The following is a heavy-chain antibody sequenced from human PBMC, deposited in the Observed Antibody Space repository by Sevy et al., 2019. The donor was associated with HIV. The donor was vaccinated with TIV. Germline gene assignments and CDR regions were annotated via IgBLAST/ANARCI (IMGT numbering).Heavy chain of an antibody. CDR2: IWYDGSNK. CDR3: ARGEGTMVRGVIAASDY. J-gene: IGHJ4*02. CDR1: GFTFRSYG. V-gene: IGHV3-30*02. D-gene: IGHD3-10*01. Sequence: GGSLRLSCAASGFTFRSYGMHWVRQAPGKGLEWVALIWYDGSNKYYADSVKGRFTISRDNSKNTLYLQMNSLRAEDTAVYYCARGEGTMVRGVIAASDYWGQGTLVTVSS.